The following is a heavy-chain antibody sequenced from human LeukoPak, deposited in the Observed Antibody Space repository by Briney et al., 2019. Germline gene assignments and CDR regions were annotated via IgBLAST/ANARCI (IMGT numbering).Heavy chain of an antibody. Sequence: GGSLRLSCAASGFTFSNYGMHWVRQAPGKGLEWVAVMSYDGSNKYYADSVKGRFTISRDNAKNSLYLQMNSLRAEDMALYYCAKGAYYYDSSGYYLDAFDIWGQGTMVTVSS. CDR2: MSYDGSNK. CDR1: GFTFSNYG. J-gene: IGHJ3*02. D-gene: IGHD3-22*01. V-gene: IGHV3-30*18. CDR3: AKGAYYYDSSGYYLDAFDI.